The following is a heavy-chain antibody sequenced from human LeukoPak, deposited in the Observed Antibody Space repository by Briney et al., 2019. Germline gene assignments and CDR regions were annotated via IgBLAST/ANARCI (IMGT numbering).Heavy chain of an antibody. J-gene: IGHJ2*01. CDR3: ARVSGYSYGNWYFDI. Sequence: GGCLRPSCAPSGFTFSDYYMSWIRQAPGEGLEWVSYISSSSSSIFHADSVKGRFTVSRDNAKNPLFLQMNSLRAADTAVYYCARVSGYSYGNWYFDIWGRGTLVTVSS. CDR1: GFTFSDYY. D-gene: IGHD5-18*01. CDR2: ISSSSSSI. V-gene: IGHV3-11*04.